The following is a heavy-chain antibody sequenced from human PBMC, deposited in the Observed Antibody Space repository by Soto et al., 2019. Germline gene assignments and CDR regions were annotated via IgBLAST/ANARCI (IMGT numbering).Heavy chain of an antibody. Sequence: QVQLVQSGAEVKKPGSSVTVSCKASGGTFSSYTISWVRQAPGQGLEWMGGIIPIFGTANYAQKFQGRVTITADESTGTDYMEFSSLRSEETAGYYCARGIHRSLQWWYFDFWGRGTLVTVSS. D-gene: IGHD1-1*01. CDR2: IIPIFGTA. CDR3: ARGIHRSLQWWYFDF. CDR1: GGTFSSYT. J-gene: IGHJ2*01. V-gene: IGHV1-69*12.